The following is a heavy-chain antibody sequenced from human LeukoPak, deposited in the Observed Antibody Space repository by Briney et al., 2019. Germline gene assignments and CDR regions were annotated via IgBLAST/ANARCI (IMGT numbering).Heavy chain of an antibody. J-gene: IGHJ5*02. CDR3: ARDYNWFDP. CDR2: IYYSGST. CDR1: GGSISSFY. V-gene: IGHV4-59*01. Sequence: SETLCLTCTVSGGSISSFYWSWIRQPPGKGLEWIGNIYYSGSTNYNPSLKSRVTISVDTSKNQFSLKLSSVTAADTAVYYCARDYNWFDPWGQGTLDTVSS.